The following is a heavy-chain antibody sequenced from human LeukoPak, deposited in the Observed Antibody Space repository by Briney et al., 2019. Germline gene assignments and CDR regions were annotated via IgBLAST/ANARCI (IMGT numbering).Heavy chain of an antibody. CDR2: IYYSGST. J-gene: IGHJ6*02. CDR1: GGSISSYY. CDR3: ARFCGGDCYTHYGMDV. Sequence: SETLSLTCTVSGGSISSYYWSWIRHPPGKGLEWIGYIYYSGSTNYNPSLKSRVTISVDTSKNQFSLKLSSVTAADTAVYYCARFCGGDCYTHYGMDVWGQGTTVTVSS. V-gene: IGHV4-59*01. D-gene: IGHD2-21*02.